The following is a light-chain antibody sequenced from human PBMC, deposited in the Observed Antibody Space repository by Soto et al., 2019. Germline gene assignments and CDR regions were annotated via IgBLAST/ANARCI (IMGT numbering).Light chain of an antibody. CDR2: DVS. J-gene: IGLJ1*01. CDR3: SSYTSSRGGALYV. V-gene: IGLV2-14*01. CDR1: SSDVGGYNY. Sequence: QSVLTQPASVSGSPGQSITISCTGTSSDVGGYNYVSWYQQHPGKAPKLMIYDVSNRPSGVSNRFSGSKSGNTASLTISGLQAEDEADYYCSSYTSSRGGALYVFGTGTKLTVL.